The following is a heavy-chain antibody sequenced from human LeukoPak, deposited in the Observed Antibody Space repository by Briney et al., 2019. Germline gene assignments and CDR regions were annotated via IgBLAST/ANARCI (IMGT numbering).Heavy chain of an antibody. V-gene: IGHV1-69*04. D-gene: IGHD2-15*01. CDR3: ARDAGYCSGGSCY. CDR1: GYTFTGYY. CDR2: IIPILGIA. Sequence: SVKVSCKASGYTFTGYYMHWVRQAPGQGLEWMGRIIPILGIANYAQKFQGRVTITADKSTSTAYMELSSLRSEDTAVYYCARDAGYCSGGSCYWGQGTLVTVSS. J-gene: IGHJ4*02.